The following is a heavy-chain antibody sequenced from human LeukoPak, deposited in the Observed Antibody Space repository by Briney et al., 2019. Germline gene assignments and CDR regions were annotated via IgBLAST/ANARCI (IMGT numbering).Heavy chain of an antibody. CDR2: IIPIFGTA. CDR1: GYTFTSYG. Sequence: SVKVSCKASGYTFTSYGISWVRQAPGQGLEWMGGIIPIFGTANYAQKFQGRVTITADESTSTAYMELSSLRSEDTAVYYCAVGPMIVVVTGWFDPWGQGTLVTVSS. D-gene: IGHD3-22*01. V-gene: IGHV1-69*13. J-gene: IGHJ5*02. CDR3: AVGPMIVVVTGWFDP.